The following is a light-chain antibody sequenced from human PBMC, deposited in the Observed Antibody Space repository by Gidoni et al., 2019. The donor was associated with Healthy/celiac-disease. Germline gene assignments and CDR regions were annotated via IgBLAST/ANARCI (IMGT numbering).Light chain of an antibody. Sequence: EIVMTQSPATLSVSPGERATLSCRASQSVSSNLAWYQQKPGQAPRLLIYGASTRATGIPARFSGIVSGTEFTLTLSSLQSEDFAVYYCQQYNNWPRTFGPGTKVDIK. CDR1: QSVSSN. CDR2: GAS. CDR3: QQYNNWPRT. V-gene: IGKV3-15*01. J-gene: IGKJ3*01.